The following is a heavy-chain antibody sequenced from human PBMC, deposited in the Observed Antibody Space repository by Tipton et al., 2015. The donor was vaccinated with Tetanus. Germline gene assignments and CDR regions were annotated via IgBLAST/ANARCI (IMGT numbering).Heavy chain of an antibody. Sequence: SLRLSCAASGFTFSSYGMHWVRQAPGKGLEWVAVISYDGSNKYYADSVKGRFTISRDNSKNTLYLQMNSLRAEDTAVYYCARDLNVYDSSGYYYGWGQGTLVTVSS. V-gene: IGHV3-30*03. CDR3: ARDLNVYDSSGYYYG. CDR2: ISYDGSNK. CDR1: GFTFSSYG. D-gene: IGHD3-22*01. J-gene: IGHJ4*02.